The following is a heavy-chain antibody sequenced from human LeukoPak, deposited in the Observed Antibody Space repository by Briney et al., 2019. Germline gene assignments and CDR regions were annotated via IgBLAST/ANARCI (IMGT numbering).Heavy chain of an antibody. CDR2: NT. Sequence: PGGSLRLSCTASGFTFSNYTMSWVRQAPGKGLNWVSSNTYYADSVKGRFTISRDSSKNTLYLEMNSLRAEDTALYYCAKDIFTMVRGVVDYWGQGTLVTVSS. CDR1: GFTFSNYT. V-gene: IGHV3-23*01. CDR3: AKDIFTMVRGVVDY. D-gene: IGHD3-10*01. J-gene: IGHJ4*02.